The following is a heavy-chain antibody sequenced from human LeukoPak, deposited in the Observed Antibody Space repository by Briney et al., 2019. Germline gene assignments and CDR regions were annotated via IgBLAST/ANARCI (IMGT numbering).Heavy chain of an antibody. CDR3: ARNAAAGTFTLGY. J-gene: IGHJ4*02. D-gene: IGHD6-13*01. CDR1: GYTFTSYY. V-gene: IGHV1-46*01. CDR2: INPSGGST. Sequence: GASVKVPCKASGYTFTSYYMHWVRQAPGQGLEWMGIINPSGGSTSYAQRFQGRVTMTRDMSTSTVYMELSSLRSEDTAVYYCARNAAAGTFTLGYWGQGTLVTVSS.